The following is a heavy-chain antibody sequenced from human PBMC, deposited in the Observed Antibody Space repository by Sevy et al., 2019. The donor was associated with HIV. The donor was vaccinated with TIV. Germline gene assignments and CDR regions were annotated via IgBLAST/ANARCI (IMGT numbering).Heavy chain of an antibody. CDR1: GFTFSNSW. CDR2: IKEDGSEI. V-gene: IGHV3-7*01. D-gene: IGHD3-10*01. CDR3: LVSFDY. Sequence: GGSLRLSCVASGFTFSNSWMTWVRQAPGKGLEWVANIKEDGSEIYYVDSVKGRLTISRDNARNSLYLQMNSLRAEDTAVYYCLVSFDYWGQGTLVTVSS. J-gene: IGHJ4*02.